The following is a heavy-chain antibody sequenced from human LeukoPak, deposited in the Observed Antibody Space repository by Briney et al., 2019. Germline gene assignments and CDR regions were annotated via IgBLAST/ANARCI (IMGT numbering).Heavy chain of an antibody. Sequence: PGGSLRLSCAASGFTFSRDDMYWVRQATGKGLEWVSAIGTAGDTYYPGSVKGRFTISRENAKNSLYLQMNSLRVGDTAVYYCAKGGYSSSWYGPRGMDVWGQGTTVTVSS. J-gene: IGHJ6*02. CDR3: AKGGYSSSWYGPRGMDV. D-gene: IGHD6-13*01. CDR1: GFTFSRDD. CDR2: IGTAGDT. V-gene: IGHV3-13*01.